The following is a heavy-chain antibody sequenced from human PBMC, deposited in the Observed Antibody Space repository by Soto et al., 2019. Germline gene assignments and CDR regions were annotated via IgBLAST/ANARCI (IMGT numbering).Heavy chain of an antibody. V-gene: IGHV1-69*01. CDR1: GGTFSSYA. CDR2: IIPIFGTA. CDR3: ARVLRGYSSSLNWFDP. Sequence: QAQLVQSGAEVKKPGSSVKVSCKASGGTFSSYAISWVRQAPGQGLEWMGGIIPIFGTANYAQKFQGRVTITADESTSTAYMELSSLRSEDTAVYYCARVLRGYSSSLNWFDPWGQGTLVTVSS. J-gene: IGHJ5*02. D-gene: IGHD6-13*01.